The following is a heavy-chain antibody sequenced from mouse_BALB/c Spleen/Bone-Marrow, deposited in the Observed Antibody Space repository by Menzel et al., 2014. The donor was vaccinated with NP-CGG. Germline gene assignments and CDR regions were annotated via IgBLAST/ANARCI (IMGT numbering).Heavy chain of an antibody. CDR1: GYTFTTYW. J-gene: IGHJ3*01. V-gene: IGHV1S16*01. CDR2: INPTNGGT. Sequence: VQLQQSGAELVKPGASVKLSCKASGYTFTTYWMHWVKLGPGQGFEWIGEINPTNGGTNYNEKFKRKATLTVEKFSSTAYMQLSSLTSEDSTVYYCAIWGRLAYWGQGTLVTVSA. CDR3: AIWGRLAY.